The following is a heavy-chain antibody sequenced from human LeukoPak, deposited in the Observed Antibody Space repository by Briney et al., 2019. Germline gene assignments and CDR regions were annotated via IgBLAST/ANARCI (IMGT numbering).Heavy chain of an antibody. Sequence: GSLRLSCAASGFTFSSYGMHWVRQAPGKGLEWVAVISYDGSNKYYADSVKSRFTISRDNSKNTLYLQMNSLRAEDTAVYYCAKEDSYNWNDERYFDYWGQGTLVTVSS. CDR2: ISYDGSNK. D-gene: IGHD1-20*01. V-gene: IGHV3-30*18. J-gene: IGHJ4*02. CDR1: GFTFSSYG. CDR3: AKEDSYNWNDERYFDY.